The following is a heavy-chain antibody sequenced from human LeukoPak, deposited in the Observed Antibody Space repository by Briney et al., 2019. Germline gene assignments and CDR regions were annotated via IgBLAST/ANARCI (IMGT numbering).Heavy chain of an antibody. CDR2: ISNNGGYT. J-gene: IGHJ4*02. D-gene: IGHD2-15*01. V-gene: IGHV3-23*01. CDR1: GFTFSSSA. Sequence: GGSLRLSCAASGFTFSSSAMSWVRQAPGKGLEWVSAISNNGGYTYYADSVQGRFTISRDNSTSTLCLQMNSLRAEDTAVYYCAKRLGYCSNGSCYFPYWGQGTLVTVSS. CDR3: AKRLGYCSNGSCYFPY.